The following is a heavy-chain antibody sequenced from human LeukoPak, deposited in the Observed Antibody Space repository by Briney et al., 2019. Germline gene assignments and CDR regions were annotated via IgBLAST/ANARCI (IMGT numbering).Heavy chain of an antibody. V-gene: IGHV4-30-2*01. CDR3: ARGGGSGNWFDP. J-gene: IGHJ5*02. CDR1: AGSISSGGYS. D-gene: IGHD3-10*01. Sequence: SETLSLTCAVSAGSISSGGYSWSWIRQPPGKGLEWIGYIYHSGSTYYNPSLKSRVTISVDRSKNQFSLKLSSVTAADTAVYYCARGGGSGNWFDPWGQGTLVTVSS. CDR2: IYHSGST.